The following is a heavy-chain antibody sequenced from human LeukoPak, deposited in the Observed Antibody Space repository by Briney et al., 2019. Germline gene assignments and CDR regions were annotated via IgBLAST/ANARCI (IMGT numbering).Heavy chain of an antibody. CDR2: ISGSGNTK. CDR1: EFTFRSYS. CDR3: ASPHSGYG. V-gene: IGHV3-48*02. D-gene: IGHD5-12*01. Sequence: GGSLRLSCAASEFTFRSYSMNWVRQAPGKGLEWVSYISGSGNTKYYADPVNGRFTISRDNAKNSLYLQMNSLRDEDTAVYYCASPHSGYGWGQGTMVTVSS. J-gene: IGHJ4*02.